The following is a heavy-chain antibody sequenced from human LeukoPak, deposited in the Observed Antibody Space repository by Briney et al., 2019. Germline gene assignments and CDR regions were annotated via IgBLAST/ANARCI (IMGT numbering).Heavy chain of an antibody. CDR3: ARIFDLFSGSSGYYFDY. D-gene: IGHD6-6*01. J-gene: IGHJ4*01. V-gene: IGHV1-69*06. CDR1: LSNDG. CDR2: IIPVCGTA. Sequence: LSNDGRSRLWQYPEQKHEWMGGIIPVCGTANYAQEVQGRVTITADTSTRTVYLEMNSLTPEDTAWYSCARIFDLFSGSSGYYFDYWGQGTRLTVSS.